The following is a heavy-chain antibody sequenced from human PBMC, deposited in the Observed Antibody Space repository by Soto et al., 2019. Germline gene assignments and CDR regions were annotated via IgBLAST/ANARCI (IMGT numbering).Heavy chain of an antibody. CDR2: ISYDGSNK. Sequence: QVQLVESGGCGVQPGRSLRLSCAASGFTFSSYGMHWVRQAPGKGLEWVAVISYDGSNKYYADSVKGRFTISRDNSKNTLYLQMKSLRAEDTAVYYCAKDFYSSSWHDAFDIWGQGTMVTVS. D-gene: IGHD6-13*01. CDR1: GFTFSSYG. J-gene: IGHJ3*02. CDR3: AKDFYSSSWHDAFDI. V-gene: IGHV3-30*18.